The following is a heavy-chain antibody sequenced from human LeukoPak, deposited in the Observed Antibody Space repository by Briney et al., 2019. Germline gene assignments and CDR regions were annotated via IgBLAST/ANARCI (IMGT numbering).Heavy chain of an antibody. CDR3: ARRRGGRGSPSFWFDP. J-gene: IGHJ5*02. CDR2: IIPIFGIA. CDR1: GGTFSSYA. Sequence: SVTVSCKASGGTFSSYAISWVRQAPGQGLEWMGRIIPIFGIANYAQKFQGRVTITADKSTSTAYMELSSLRSEDTAVYYCARRRGGRGSPSFWFDPWGQGTLVTVSS. D-gene: IGHD6-6*01. V-gene: IGHV1-69*04.